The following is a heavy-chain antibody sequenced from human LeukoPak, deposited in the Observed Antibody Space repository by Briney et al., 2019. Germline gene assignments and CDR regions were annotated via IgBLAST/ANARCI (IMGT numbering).Heavy chain of an antibody. CDR2: INPSGGST. D-gene: IGHD5-18*01. CDR1: GYTFTGYY. J-gene: IGHJ4*02. V-gene: IGHV1-46*01. Sequence: GASVKVSCKASGYTFTGYYMHWVRQAPGQGLEWMGIINPSGGSTSYAQKFQGRVTMTRDMSTSTVYMELSSLRSEDTAVYYCAREGPQVRTWIQLWASLDYWGQGTLVTVSS. CDR3: AREGPQVRTWIQLWASLDY.